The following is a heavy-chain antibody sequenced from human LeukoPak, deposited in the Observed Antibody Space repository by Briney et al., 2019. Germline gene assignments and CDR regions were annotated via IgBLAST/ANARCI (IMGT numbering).Heavy chain of an antibody. CDR1: GGSISSGSYY. J-gene: IGHJ4*02. V-gene: IGHV4-61*02. D-gene: IGHD4-17*01. Sequence: SETLSLTCTVSGGSISSGSYYWSWIRQPAGKGLEWIGRIYASGSTSFNPPLKSRVTISVDTSKNQFSLKLSSVTAADTAVYYCAREREGPYGYLDYWGQGILVTVSS. CDR2: IYASGST. CDR3: AREREGPYGYLDY.